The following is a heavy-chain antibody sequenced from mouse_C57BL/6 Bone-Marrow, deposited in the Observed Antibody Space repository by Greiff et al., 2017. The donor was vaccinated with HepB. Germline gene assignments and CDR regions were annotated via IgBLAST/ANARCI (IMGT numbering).Heavy chain of an antibody. CDR1: GYTFTSYW. CDR3: ARALYYYGSSYDWFAY. Sequence: VQLQQPGAELVKPGASVKLSCKASGYTFTSYWMHWVKQRPGQGLEWIGMIHPNSGSTNYNEKFKSKATLTVDKSSSTAYMQLSSLTSEDSAVYYCARALYYYGSSYDWFAYWGQGTLVTVSA. CDR2: IHPNSGST. V-gene: IGHV1-64*01. J-gene: IGHJ3*01. D-gene: IGHD1-1*01.